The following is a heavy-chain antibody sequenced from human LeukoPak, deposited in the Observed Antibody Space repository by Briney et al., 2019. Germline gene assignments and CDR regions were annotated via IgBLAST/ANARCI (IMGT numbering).Heavy chain of an antibody. CDR2: IKQDESEK. J-gene: IGHJ4*02. Sequence: GGSLRLSCAASGFTLSRYWMSWVRQAPGEGPEWVANIKQDESEKDYADSVRGRFTISRDNSKNTLYLQMNSLRAEDTAVYYCARTDPSMVRGVIWDTFDYWGQGTLVTVSS. CDR3: ARTDPSMVRGVIWDTFDY. D-gene: IGHD3-10*01. CDR1: GFTLSRYW. V-gene: IGHV3-7*03.